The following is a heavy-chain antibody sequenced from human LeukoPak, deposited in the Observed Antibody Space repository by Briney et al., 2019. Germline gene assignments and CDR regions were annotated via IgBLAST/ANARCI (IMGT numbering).Heavy chain of an antibody. CDR3: ARGVSGMDV. V-gene: IGHV1-2*06. CDR1: GYTFTGYY. J-gene: IGHJ6*02. Sequence: GASVKVSCKAPGYTFTGYYMHWVRQAPGQGLEWMGRINGNSGGTDYAQQFQGRVTMTRDTSITTAYMELSRLRADDTAVYYCARGVSGMDVWGQGTTVTVSS. CDR2: INGNSGGT.